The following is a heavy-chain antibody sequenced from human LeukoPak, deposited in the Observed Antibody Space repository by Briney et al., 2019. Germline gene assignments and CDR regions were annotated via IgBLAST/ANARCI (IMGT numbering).Heavy chain of an antibody. V-gene: IGHV1-8*01. J-gene: IGHJ3*02. CDR1: GYTFTSYD. Sequence: ASVKVSCKASGYTFTSYDINWVRQATGQGLEWMGWMNPNSGNTGYAQNFQGSVTMTRNISTAAAYMELSSLKSDDTAVYYCARVNTYYYGSGVSRAFHMWGQGTMVTVSS. CDR2: MNPNSGNT. D-gene: IGHD3-10*01. CDR3: ARVNTYYYGSGVSRAFHM.